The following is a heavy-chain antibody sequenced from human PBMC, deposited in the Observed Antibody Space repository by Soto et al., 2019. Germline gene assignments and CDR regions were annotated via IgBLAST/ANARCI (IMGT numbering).Heavy chain of an antibody. CDR3: ARVGDYLSHYYYYMDV. J-gene: IGHJ6*03. V-gene: IGHV4-59*01. CDR2: ISYSGST. Sequence: QVQLQESGPGLVKPSETLSLTCIVSGDSISSYYWSWIRQPPGKGLEWIGNISYSGSTNYNPSLKSRVTISAYTSKNQFSLKLSFVTAADTAVYYCARVGDYLSHYYYYMDVWGKGTTVTVSS. CDR1: GDSISSYY. D-gene: IGHD4-17*01.